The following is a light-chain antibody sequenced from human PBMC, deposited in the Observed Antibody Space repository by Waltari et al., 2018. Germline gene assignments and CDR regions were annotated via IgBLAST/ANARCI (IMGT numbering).Light chain of an antibody. Sequence: QSVLPQPPSMSGAPGQRVTISCPGGSPTLGAGPHVPWTQVFPGTAPKLLNYGNTNRPSGVPDRFSGSKSDTSASLAIGGLQAEDEADYYCQSFDIRLSGGVVFGGGTKVTVL. CDR1: SPTLGAGPH. CDR2: GNT. CDR3: QSFDIRLSGGVV. J-gene: IGLJ3*02. V-gene: IGLV1-40*01.